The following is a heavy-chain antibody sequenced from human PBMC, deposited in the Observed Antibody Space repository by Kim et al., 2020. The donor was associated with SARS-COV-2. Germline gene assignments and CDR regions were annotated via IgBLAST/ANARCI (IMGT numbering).Heavy chain of an antibody. D-gene: IGHD3-10*02. CDR2: IYPGDSDI. CDR1: GYSFTNYW. Sequence: GESLKISCKGSGYSFTNYWIGWVRQMPGKGLEWMAIIYPGDSDIRYSPSFRGQVTISADKSISTAYLQWSSLKASDTAIYFCARHDMFGEPLRDYYGVDVWGQGTTVTVSS. CDR3: ARHDMFGEPLRDYYGVDV. J-gene: IGHJ6*02. V-gene: IGHV5-51*01.